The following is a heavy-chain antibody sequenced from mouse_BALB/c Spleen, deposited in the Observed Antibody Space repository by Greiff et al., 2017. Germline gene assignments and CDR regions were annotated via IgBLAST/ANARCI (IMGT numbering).Heavy chain of an antibody. J-gene: IGHJ4*01. CDR3: ARVDYYGYDYYAMDY. V-gene: IGHV2-9*02. Sequence: VQLQQSGPGLVAPSQSLSITCTVSGFSLTSYGVHWVRQPPGKGLEWLGVIWAGGSTNYNSALMSRLSISKDNSKSQVFLKMNSLQTDDTAMYYCARVDYYGYDYYAMDYWGQGTSVTVSS. D-gene: IGHD1-2*01. CDR2: IWAGGST. CDR1: GFSLTSYG.